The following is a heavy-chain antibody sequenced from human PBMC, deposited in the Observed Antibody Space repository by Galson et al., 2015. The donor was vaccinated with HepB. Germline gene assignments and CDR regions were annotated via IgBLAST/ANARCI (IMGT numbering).Heavy chain of an antibody. CDR2: ISYDGSSI. CDR3: ARGSYDYGDYSRRTPFDY. D-gene: IGHD4-17*01. Sequence: SLRLSCAASAFTFSRHGMHWARQAPGKGLEWVAVISYDGSSIYYADSVKGRFTISRDNSKNTLFLQMNSLRAEDTALYYCARGSYDYGDYSRRTPFDYWGQGTLVTVSS. CDR1: AFTFSRHG. J-gene: IGHJ4*02. V-gene: IGHV3-30*03.